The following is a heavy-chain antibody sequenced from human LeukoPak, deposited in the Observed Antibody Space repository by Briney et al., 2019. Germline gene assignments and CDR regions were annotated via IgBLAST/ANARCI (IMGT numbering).Heavy chain of an antibody. V-gene: IGHV1-2*02. D-gene: IGHD5-24*01. J-gene: IGHJ4*02. CDR3: ARDWSGYNPIYYFDH. Sequence: RRASVKVSCKSSGFIFTDYHLHWLRQAPGQGLEWMGWINPRSGDTTYAQKFLGRVTMTRDTTTNTAYMELSSQRSDDAAVYYCARDWSGYNPIYYFDHWGQGTLVTVSS. CDR2: INPRSGDT. CDR1: GFIFTDYH.